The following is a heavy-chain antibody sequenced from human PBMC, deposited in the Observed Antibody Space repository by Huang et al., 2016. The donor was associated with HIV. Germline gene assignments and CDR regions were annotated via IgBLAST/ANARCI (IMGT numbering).Heavy chain of an antibody. V-gene: IGHV3-15*01. J-gene: IGHJ4*02. D-gene: IGHD3-9*01. CDR1: GFTVSGAW. CDR3: TTHRYDVLTGFEY. Sequence: EVQLVESGGGLGKPGGSLRLSCAASGFTVSGAWMGWVREAPGKGLEWVGRIKSKKDGGTTDYAAPVKGRCTMSRDDSKYTLYLDLNSLKAEDTAIYYCTTHRYDVLTGFEYWGQGTLVTVPS. CDR2: IKSKKDGGTT.